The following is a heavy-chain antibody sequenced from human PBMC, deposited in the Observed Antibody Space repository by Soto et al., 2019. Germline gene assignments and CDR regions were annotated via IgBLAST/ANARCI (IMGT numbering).Heavy chain of an antibody. V-gene: IGHV3-30*03. CDR2: ISYDGSNK. Sequence: QVQLVESGGGVVQPGRSLRLSCAASGFSFSSYGMQWVRQAPGKGLEWVAVISYDGSNKYYADSVKDRFTISRDNSKKTIYLRMDSLRADYSAVAYCVAGHDSFDYCGQGTLVTVSS. D-gene: IGHD6-19*01. CDR1: GFSFSSYG. J-gene: IGHJ4*02. CDR3: VAGHDSFDY.